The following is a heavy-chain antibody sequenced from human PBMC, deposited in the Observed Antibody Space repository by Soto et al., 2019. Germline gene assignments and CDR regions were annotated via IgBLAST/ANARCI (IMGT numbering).Heavy chain of an antibody. J-gene: IGHJ5*02. V-gene: IGHV4-59*03. Sequence: SETLSLPCTVSGVSLNHFFWLWIRQIPGKGLEWIGYVSQGGTTAYMSEGETTSYNPSLESRATISLDLPKNQFSLKLTSVTAAHTSIYYCATSNTTCPGCYSWGQGTLVTVSS. CDR3: ATSNTTCPGCYS. CDR1: GVSLNHFF. CDR2: VSQGGTT. D-gene: IGHD2-2*01.